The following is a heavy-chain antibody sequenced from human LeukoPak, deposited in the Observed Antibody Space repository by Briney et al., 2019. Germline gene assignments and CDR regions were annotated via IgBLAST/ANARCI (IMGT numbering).Heavy chain of an antibody. Sequence: SVKVSCKASGYTFTSYYMHWVRQAPGQGLEWMGGIIPIFGTANYAQKFQGRVTITADESTSTAYMELSSLRSEDTAVYYCARGNRSWYQFDYWGQGTLVTVSS. CDR1: GYTFTSYY. CDR3: ARGNRSWYQFDY. J-gene: IGHJ4*02. CDR2: IIPIFGTA. D-gene: IGHD6-13*01. V-gene: IGHV1-69*13.